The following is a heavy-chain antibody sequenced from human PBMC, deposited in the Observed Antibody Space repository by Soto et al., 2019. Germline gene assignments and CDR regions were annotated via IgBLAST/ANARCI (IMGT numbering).Heavy chain of an antibody. CDR2: IYYSGST. V-gene: IGHV4-31*03. D-gene: IGHD3-22*01. J-gene: IGHJ4*02. CDR3: ARGGYYDSSGYYGY. CDR1: GGSISSGGYY. Sequence: QVQLQESGPGLVKPSQTLSLTCTVSGGSISSGGYYWSWIRQHPGKGLEWIGYIYYSGSTYYNPSLQSRVTIXVXTXXNQFSLKLSSVTAADTAVYYCARGGYYDSSGYYGYWGQGTLVTVSS.